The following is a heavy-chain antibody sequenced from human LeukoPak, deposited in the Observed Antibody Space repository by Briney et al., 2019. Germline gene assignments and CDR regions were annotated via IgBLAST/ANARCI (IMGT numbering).Heavy chain of an antibody. CDR2: INHSGST. V-gene: IGHV4-34*01. CDR1: GGSFSGYY. Sequence: SETLSLTCAVYGGSFSGYYWSWIRQPPGKGLVWIGEINHSGSTNYNPSLKSRVTISVDTSKNQFSLKLSSVTAADTAVYYCARSGPMPDNLRYFDYWGQGTLVTVSS. CDR3: ARSGPMPDNLRYFDY. J-gene: IGHJ4*02. D-gene: IGHD5/OR15-5a*01.